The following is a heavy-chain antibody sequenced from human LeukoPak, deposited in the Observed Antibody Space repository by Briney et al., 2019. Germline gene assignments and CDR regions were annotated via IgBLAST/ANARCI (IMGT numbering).Heavy chain of an antibody. CDR2: IIPIFGTA. D-gene: IGHD4-23*01. CDR3: ARPHYGGNGDAFDI. CDR1: GGTFSSYA. Sequence: GASVKVSCTASGGTFSSYAISWVRQAPGQGLEWMGGIIPIFGTANYAQKFQGRVTITADESTSTAYMELSSLRSEDTAVYYCARPHYGGNGDAFDIWGQGTMVTVSS. V-gene: IGHV1-69*13. J-gene: IGHJ3*02.